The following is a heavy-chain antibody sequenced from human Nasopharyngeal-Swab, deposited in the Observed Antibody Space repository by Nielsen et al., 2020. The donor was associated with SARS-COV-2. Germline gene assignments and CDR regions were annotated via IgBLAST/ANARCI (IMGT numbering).Heavy chain of an antibody. D-gene: IGHD6-13*01. CDR2: IYYNGNT. CDR1: GDSIAYSTFY. J-gene: IGHJ4*02. V-gene: IGHV4-39*01. CDR3: VRSSSWYYFDY. Sequence: SATLSLTCTVSGDSIAYSTFYWGWIRQPPGKGLEWIGNIYYNGNTYQNPSLKRRLTISVDKSKNQYSLQLSSVTAADTAVYYCVRSSSWYYFDYWAQGTQVTVSS.